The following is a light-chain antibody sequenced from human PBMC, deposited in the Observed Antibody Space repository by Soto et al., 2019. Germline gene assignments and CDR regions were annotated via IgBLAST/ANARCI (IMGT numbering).Light chain of an antibody. CDR2: KAS. J-gene: IGKJ1*01. CDR1: QSLNSW. V-gene: IGKV1-5*03. Sequence: DIQMTQSPSTLSASVGDRVTITCRASQSLNSWLAWYQHKPGKAPKLLIHKASILASGVPSRFSGSDSGAEFTLTISSRQPDDFVTYYCQHYIGYSGMFGQGTKVDIK. CDR3: QHYIGYSGM.